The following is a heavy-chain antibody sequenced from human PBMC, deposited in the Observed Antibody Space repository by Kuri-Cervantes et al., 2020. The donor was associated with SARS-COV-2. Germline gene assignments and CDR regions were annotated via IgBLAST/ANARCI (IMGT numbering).Heavy chain of an antibody. J-gene: IGHJ6*03. V-gene: IGHV5-51*01. CDR1: GYSFTNYW. D-gene: IGHD4-17*01. CDR2: IYPGDSDT. Sequence: GGSLRLSCKGSGYSFTNYWIGWVRQLPGTGLEWMGVIYPGDSDTRYSPSFQGQVTISADKSINTAFLQWSSLKASDTAIYYCARRAYGVEVDYYYMDVWGKGTAVTVSS. CDR3: ARRAYGVEVDYYYMDV.